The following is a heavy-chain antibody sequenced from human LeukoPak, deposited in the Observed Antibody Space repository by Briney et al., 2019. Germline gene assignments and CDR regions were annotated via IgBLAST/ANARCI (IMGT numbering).Heavy chain of an antibody. CDR1: GGTFSSYA. J-gene: IGHJ4*02. CDR2: INPSGGST. Sequence: GASVKVSCKASGGTFSSYAISWVRQAPGQGLEWMGIINPSGGSTSYAQKFQGRVTMTRDMSTSTVYMELSSLRSEDTAVYYCARDGTTAFDYWGQGTLVTVSS. D-gene: IGHD1/OR15-1a*01. V-gene: IGHV1-46*01. CDR3: ARDGTTAFDY.